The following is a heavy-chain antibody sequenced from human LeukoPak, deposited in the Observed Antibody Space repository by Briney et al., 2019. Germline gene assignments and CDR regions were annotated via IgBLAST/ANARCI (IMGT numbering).Heavy chain of an antibody. CDR2: ISGSGGST. V-gene: IGHV3-23*01. J-gene: IGHJ4*02. Sequence: GGSLRLSCAASGFTFSSYAMSWVRQAPGKGLEWVSAISGSGGSTYYADSVKGRFTISRDNSKNTLYLQMNSLRAEDTAVYYCAKVCGVLRFLEWLPGSKYYFDYWGQGTLVTVSS. CDR3: AKVCGVLRFLEWLPGSKYYFDY. D-gene: IGHD3-3*01. CDR1: GFTFSSYA.